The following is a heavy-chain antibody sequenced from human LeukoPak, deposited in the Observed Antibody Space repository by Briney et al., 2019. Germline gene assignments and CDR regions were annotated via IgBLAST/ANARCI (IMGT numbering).Heavy chain of an antibody. CDR2: ISSSSSYI. D-gene: IGHD6-19*01. Sequence: GGSLRLSCAASGFTFSSYSMNWVRQAPGKGLEWVSSISSSSSYIFYADSVEGRFTISRDNAKNSLYLQMNSLRGEDTAVYYCARGDSSGWSSNPPLDSGQGTLVTVSS. CDR1: GFTFSSYS. V-gene: IGHV3-21*01. J-gene: IGHJ4*02. CDR3: ARGDSSGWSSNPPLD.